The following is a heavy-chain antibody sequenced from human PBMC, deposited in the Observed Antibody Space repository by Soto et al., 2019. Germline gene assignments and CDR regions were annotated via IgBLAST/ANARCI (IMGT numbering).Heavy chain of an antibody. D-gene: IGHD6-13*01. J-gene: IGHJ5*02. CDR2: IYYSGST. CDR1: GGSISSSSYY. Sequence: SETLSLTCTVSGGSISSSSYYWGWIRQPPGKGLEWIGSIYYSGSTYYNPSLKSRVTISVDTSKDQFSLKLSSVTAADTAVYYCARHTRRYSSSWYNWFDPWGQGTLVTVSS. V-gene: IGHV4-39*01. CDR3: ARHTRRYSSSWYNWFDP.